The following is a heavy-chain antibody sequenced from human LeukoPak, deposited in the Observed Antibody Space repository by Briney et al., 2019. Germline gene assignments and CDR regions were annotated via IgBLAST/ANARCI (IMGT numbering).Heavy chain of an antibody. D-gene: IGHD3-10*01. CDR3: ARGYGSGSYFARSPFDY. CDR2: INPNSGGT. Sequence: ASVKVSCKASGYTFTGYYMHWVRQAPGQGLEWMGWINPNSGGTNYAQKFQGRVTMTRDTSISTAYMELSRLRSDDTAVYYCARGYGSGSYFARSPFDYWGREPWSPSPQ. CDR1: GYTFTGYY. J-gene: IGHJ4*02. V-gene: IGHV1-2*02.